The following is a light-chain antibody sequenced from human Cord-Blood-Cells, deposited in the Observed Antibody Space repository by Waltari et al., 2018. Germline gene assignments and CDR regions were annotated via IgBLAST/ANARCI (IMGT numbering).Light chain of an antibody. CDR2: DAS. CDR1: QGGSSY. Sequence: EIVLTQSPAPLSLSPWERATLSCRASQGGSSYLAWYQQKPGQAPRLLIYDASNRATGIPARFSGSGSGTDFTLTISSLEPEDFAVYYCQQRSNWPTFGGGTKVEIK. CDR3: QQRSNWPT. J-gene: IGKJ4*01. V-gene: IGKV3-11*01.